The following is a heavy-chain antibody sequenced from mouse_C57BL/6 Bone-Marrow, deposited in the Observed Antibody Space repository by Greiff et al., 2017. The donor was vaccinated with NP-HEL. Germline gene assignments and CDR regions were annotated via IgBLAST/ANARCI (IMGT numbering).Heavy chain of an antibody. J-gene: IGHJ3*01. CDR3: ARGAY. Sequence: VKLQESGAELVKPGASVTISCKASGYEFSNYWMNWVKQRPGKGLEWIGQLYPGDGDTNYNGKFKDKATLTADKSSSTAYMQLSRLTSEDSAVYFCARGAYWGQGTLATVSA. CDR2: LYPGDGDT. CDR1: GYEFSNYW. V-gene: IGHV1-80*01.